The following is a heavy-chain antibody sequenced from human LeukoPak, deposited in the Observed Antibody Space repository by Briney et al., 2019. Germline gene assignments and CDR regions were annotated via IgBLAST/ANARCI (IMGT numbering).Heavy chain of an antibody. CDR2: IYPGDSET. D-gene: IGHD1-26*01. Sequence: GESLKISCKGSGYSFTTHWIGWVRQMPGRGLEWMGVIYPGDSETKYSPSFQGRVTISADRSISTAYLQWRSLRASDTAMYYCARRELGAPFDFWGQGTQVTVSS. J-gene: IGHJ4*02. CDR1: GYSFTTHW. V-gene: IGHV5-51*01. CDR3: ARRELGAPFDF.